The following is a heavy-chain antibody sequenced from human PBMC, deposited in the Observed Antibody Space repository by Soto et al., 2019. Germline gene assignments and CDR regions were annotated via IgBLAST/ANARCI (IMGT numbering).Heavy chain of an antibody. V-gene: IGHV4-31*03. D-gene: IGHD3-22*01. CDR2: VYYSGST. J-gene: IGHJ4*02. CDR1: GGSISSGGYY. Sequence: PSETLSLTCTVSGGSISSGGYYWSWIRQHPGKGLEWIGYVYYSGSTYYNPSLKSRVTISVDTSKNQFSLKLSSVTAADTAVYCCARDKVKGDYYDSSGYFDYWGQGTLVTGSA. CDR3: ARDKVKGDYYDSSGYFDY.